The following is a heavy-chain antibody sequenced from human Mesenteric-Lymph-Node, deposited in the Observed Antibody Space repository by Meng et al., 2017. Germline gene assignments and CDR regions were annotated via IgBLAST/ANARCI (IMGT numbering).Heavy chain of an antibody. CDR3: ARTSRTRSGFDY. CDR2: IYYSRST. D-gene: IGHD2-2*01. Sequence: QGQLGESGPGLWRPSETLSLTCTVSGGCVSSGSYYWSWIRPHPGKGLEWIGYIYYSRSTNSNHSLKSRVTISVDKSKNHFSLKLSSVTAADTAFYYCARTSRTRSGFDYWGQGTLVTVSS. V-gene: IGHV4-61*03. CDR1: GGCVSSGSYY. J-gene: IGHJ4*02.